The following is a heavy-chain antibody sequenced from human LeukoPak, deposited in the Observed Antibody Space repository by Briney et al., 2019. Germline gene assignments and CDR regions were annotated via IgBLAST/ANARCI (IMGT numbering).Heavy chain of an antibody. CDR3: ARHRRSFDY. CDR2: IYYSGST. V-gene: IGHV4-31*03. CDR1: GGSISSGGYY. J-gene: IGHJ4*02. Sequence: SETLSLTCTVSGGSISSGGYYWSWIRQHPGKGLEWIGYIYYSGSTYYSPSLKSRITISVDTSKNRFSLKLSSVTAADTAVYYCARHRRSFDYWGQGTLVTVSS.